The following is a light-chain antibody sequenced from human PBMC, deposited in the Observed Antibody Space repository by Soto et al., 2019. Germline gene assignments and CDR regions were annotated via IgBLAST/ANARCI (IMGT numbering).Light chain of an antibody. CDR1: QGIANY. Sequence: DIQMTQSPSSLSASVGDRVTITCRASQGIANYLAWYQQKPGKVPKLLIYAASTLEPGVPSRFSGSGFGTDFTLSISSLQPEDFATYDCQKYNGAPFTFGPGTKVDIK. CDR3: QKYNGAPFT. J-gene: IGKJ3*01. V-gene: IGKV1-27*01. CDR2: AAS.